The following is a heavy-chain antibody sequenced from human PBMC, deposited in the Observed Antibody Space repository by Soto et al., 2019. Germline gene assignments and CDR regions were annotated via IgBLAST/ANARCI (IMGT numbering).Heavy chain of an antibody. D-gene: IGHD3-16*01. Sequence: ASVKVSCKASGYTYTSYYINWVRQATGQGLEWMGWMNPNSGNTGYAQKFQGRVTMTRNTSISTAYMELISLRSEDTAVYYCARGGGGLRIAHYVWGSSPPEYYFDYWGQGTLVSVSS. CDR2: MNPNSGNT. CDR1: GYTYTSYY. CDR3: ARGGGGLRIAHYVWGSSPPEYYFDY. J-gene: IGHJ4*02. V-gene: IGHV1-8*01.